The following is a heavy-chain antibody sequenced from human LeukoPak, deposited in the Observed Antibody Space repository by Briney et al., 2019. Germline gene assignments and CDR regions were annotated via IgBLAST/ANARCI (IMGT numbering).Heavy chain of an antibody. CDR2: IYPDDSDI. J-gene: IGHJ4*02. V-gene: IGHV5-51*01. D-gene: IGHD5-24*01. CDR1: GYSFTSYW. CDR3: ARLAKARRDGYNFGFDS. Sequence: GESLKISCKGSGYSFTSYWIGWVRQMPGKGLEWMGIIYPDDSDIRHSPSFQGQVTISADKSISTAYLQWSSLEASDTAMYYCARLAKARRDGYNFGFDSRGQGTLVTVSS.